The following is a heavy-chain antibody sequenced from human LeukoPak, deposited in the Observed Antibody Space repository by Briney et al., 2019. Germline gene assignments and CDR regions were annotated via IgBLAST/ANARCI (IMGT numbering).Heavy chain of an antibody. Sequence: SETLSLTCAVCGGSFSGYYWSWIRQPPGKGLEWIGEINHSGSTNYNPSLKSRVTISVDTSKNQFSLKLSSVTAADTAVYYCARVVVVVPAAERADFDYWGRGTLVTVSS. V-gene: IGHV4-34*01. CDR3: ARVVVVVPAAERADFDY. D-gene: IGHD2-2*01. CDR2: INHSGST. CDR1: GGSFSGYY. J-gene: IGHJ4*02.